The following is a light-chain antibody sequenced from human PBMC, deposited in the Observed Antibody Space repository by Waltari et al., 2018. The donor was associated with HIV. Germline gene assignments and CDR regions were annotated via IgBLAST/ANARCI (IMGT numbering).Light chain of an antibody. J-gene: IGLJ1*01. CDR1: SSDGGGYNY. V-gene: IGLV2-8*01. CDR3: SSYAGSNNFV. Sequence: QSALTQPPSASGSPGQSVTISCTGTSSDGGGYNYVSWYQQHPGKAPKPMLYEVTKRPSGVPDRFSGSKSGNTASLTVSGLQAEDEADYYCSSYAGSNNFVFGTGTKVTVL. CDR2: EVT.